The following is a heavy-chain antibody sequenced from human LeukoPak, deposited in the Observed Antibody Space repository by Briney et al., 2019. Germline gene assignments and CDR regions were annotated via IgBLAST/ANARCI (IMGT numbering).Heavy chain of an antibody. J-gene: IGHJ3*02. CDR3: ARDSWSSLFRYDSGGRDAFDI. V-gene: IGHV3-21*01. Sequence: PGGSLRLSCAASGFTFSSYSMNWVRQAPGKGLEWVSSISSSSSYIYYADSVKGRFTISRDNAKNSLYLQMNSLRAEDTAVYYCARDSWSSLFRYDSGGRDAFDIWGQGTMVTVSS. CDR2: ISSSSSYI. CDR1: GFTFSSYS. D-gene: IGHD3-22*01.